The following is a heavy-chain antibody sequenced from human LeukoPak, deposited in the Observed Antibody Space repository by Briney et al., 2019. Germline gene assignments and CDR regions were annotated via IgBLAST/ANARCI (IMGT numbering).Heavy chain of an antibody. Sequence: ASVKVSCKASGYTFTGYYMHWVRQAPGQGLEWMGWINPNSGGTNYAQKFQGRVTITRNTSISTAYMELSSLRSEDTAVYYCARGYSSGWYYYYYYYMDVWGKGTTVTVSS. J-gene: IGHJ6*03. V-gene: IGHV1-2*02. CDR2: INPNSGGT. D-gene: IGHD6-19*01. CDR1: GYTFTGYY. CDR3: ARGYSSGWYYYYYYYMDV.